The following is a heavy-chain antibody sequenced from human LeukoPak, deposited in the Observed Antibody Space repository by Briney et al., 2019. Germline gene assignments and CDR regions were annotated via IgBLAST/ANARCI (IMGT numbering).Heavy chain of an antibody. D-gene: IGHD2-15*01. J-gene: IGHJ4*02. CDR3: ARALRGFYFNY. V-gene: IGHV3-7*02. CDR2: IKQDGSEK. Sequence: PGGPLRLSCAASGFTFSTYWMTWVRRAPGKGLEWVANIKQDGSEKYYVDSVKGRFTISRDNAKNSLYLQMISLRAEDTAVYYCARALRGFYFNYWGQGTLVTVSS. CDR1: GFTFSTYW.